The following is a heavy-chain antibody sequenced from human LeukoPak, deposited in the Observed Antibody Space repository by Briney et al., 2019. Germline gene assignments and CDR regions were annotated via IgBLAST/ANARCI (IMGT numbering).Heavy chain of an antibody. D-gene: IGHD2-15*01. CDR1: GDSIVVSY. J-gene: IGHJ4*02. CDR2: IYYSGRN. Sequence: SETLSLACIVSGDSIVVSYWSWIRQPPGKGLEWIGYIYYSGRNIYNTSLKSRSTISVATSKTQFSLRLSSVTAAARAVFSCGRAWGCSGGSCPSDYWGQGALVTVSS. CDR3: GRAWGCSGGSCPSDY. V-gene: IGHV4-59*01.